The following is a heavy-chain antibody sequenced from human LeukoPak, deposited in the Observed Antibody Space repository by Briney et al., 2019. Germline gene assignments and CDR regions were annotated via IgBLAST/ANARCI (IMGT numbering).Heavy chain of an antibody. Sequence: GGSLRLSCAASGFTFSSYGMHWVRQAPGKGLEWVALIWFDGSNKYYADSVKGRFTISRDNSKNTLYLQLNSLRAEDTAVYYCARGSVVAGMDTVNDYWGQGTLVTVSS. D-gene: IGHD6-19*01. CDR3: ARGSVVAGMDTVNDY. CDR1: GFTFSSYG. V-gene: IGHV3-33*01. J-gene: IGHJ4*02. CDR2: IWFDGSNK.